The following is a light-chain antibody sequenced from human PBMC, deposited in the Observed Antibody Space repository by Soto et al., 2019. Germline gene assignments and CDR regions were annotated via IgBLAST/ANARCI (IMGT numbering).Light chain of an antibody. CDR2: DAS. CDR1: QAVSTY. Sequence: VVLTQSPATLSLSPGERATLSCRASQAVSTYVAWYQHKPGQAPRLLIYDASNRAPGVPFRFSGSGSGTDFTLTVSSLEPEDFAVYYWQQRLLCPQSFGQRTKVEI. V-gene: IGKV3-11*01. CDR3: QQRLLCPQS. J-gene: IGKJ1*01.